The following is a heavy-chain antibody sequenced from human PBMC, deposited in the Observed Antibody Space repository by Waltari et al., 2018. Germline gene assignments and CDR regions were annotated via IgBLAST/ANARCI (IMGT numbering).Heavy chain of an antibody. D-gene: IGHD6-19*01. CDR1: AFTFSNYA. Sequence: EVQLLESGGGLVQPGGSLRLSCAASAFTFSNYAMSWVRRAPGKGLEWVSTISGSGGSTYYADSVEGRSTISRDNSKNTLYLQMNSLRAEDTAIYYCAKEVGLSSGWYDTWGQGTLVTVSS. J-gene: IGHJ5*02. CDR3: AKEVGLSSGWYDT. CDR2: ISGSGGST. V-gene: IGHV3-23*01.